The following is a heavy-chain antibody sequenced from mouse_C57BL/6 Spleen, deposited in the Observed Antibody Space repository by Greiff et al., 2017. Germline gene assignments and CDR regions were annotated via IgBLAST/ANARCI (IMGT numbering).Heavy chain of an antibody. CDR2: IAPSDSYT. D-gene: IGHD2-4*01. Sequence: QVQLQQPGAELVKPGASVKLSCKASGYTFTSYWMPWVKQRPGQGLEWIGEIAPSDSYTNYNQKFKGKATLTVDTSSSTAYMQLSSLTSEDSAVYYCASYDYVVWFAYWGQGTLVTVSA. CDR1: GYTFTSYW. J-gene: IGHJ3*01. CDR3: ASYDYVVWFAY. V-gene: IGHV1-50*01.